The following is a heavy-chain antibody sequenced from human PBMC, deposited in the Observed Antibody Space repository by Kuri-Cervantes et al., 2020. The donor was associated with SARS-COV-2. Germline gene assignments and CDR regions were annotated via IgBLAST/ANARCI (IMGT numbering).Heavy chain of an antibody. J-gene: IGHJ6*03. CDR3: ARASTYCSSTSCYDYYYMDV. D-gene: IGHD2-2*01. CDR2: IIPIFGTA. V-gene: IGHV1-69*13. CDR1: GGTFSSYA. Sequence: SVKVSCKASGGTFSSYANSWVRQAPGQGLEWMGRIIPIFGTANYAQKFQGRVTITADESTSTAYMELSSLRSEDTAVYYCARASTYCSSTSCYDYYYMDVWGKGTTVTVSS.